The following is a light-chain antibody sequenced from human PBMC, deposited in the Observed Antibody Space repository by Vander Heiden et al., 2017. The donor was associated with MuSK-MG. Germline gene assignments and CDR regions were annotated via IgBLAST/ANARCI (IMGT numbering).Light chain of an antibody. CDR3: QQSSSTPKT. CDR1: QSISTN. V-gene: IGKV1-39*01. Sequence: DIQMTQSPSSLSASVGDRVTITCRASQSISTNLNWYQQKPGKAPKFLIYASSTLQRGVPSRFSGSGSGTDFTPTISSLQPEDFATDYCQQSSSTPKTFGQGTKLEIK. CDR2: ASS. J-gene: IGKJ2*01.